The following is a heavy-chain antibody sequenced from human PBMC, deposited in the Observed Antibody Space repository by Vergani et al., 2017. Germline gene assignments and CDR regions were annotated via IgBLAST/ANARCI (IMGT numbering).Heavy chain of an antibody. V-gene: IGHV3-7*01. CDR2: IKQDGSEK. J-gene: IGHJ3*01. Sequence: EVQLVESGGGLVQPGGSLRLSCAASGFTFSSYWMRWVRQAPGKGLEWVANIKQDGSEKYYVDSVKGRFTISRDNAENSLYLQMNSLRAEDTAVYYCAISRPGVYGEAWGQGTMVTVSS. CDR3: AISRPGVYGEA. CDR1: GFTFSSYW. D-gene: IGHD5/OR15-5a*01.